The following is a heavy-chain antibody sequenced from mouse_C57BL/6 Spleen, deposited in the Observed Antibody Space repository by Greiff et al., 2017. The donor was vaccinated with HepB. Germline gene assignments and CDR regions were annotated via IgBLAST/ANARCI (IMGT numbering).Heavy chain of an antibody. J-gene: IGHJ4*01. CDR3: ARKTYYYGSSYYYAMDY. CDR2: IWSGGST. Sequence: QVQLQESGPGLVQPSQSLSITCTASGFSLTSYGVHWVRQSPGKGLEWLGVIWSGGSTDYNAAFISRLSISKDNSKSQVFFKMNSLQADDTAIYYCARKTYYYGSSYYYAMDYWGQGTSVTVSS. D-gene: IGHD1-1*01. V-gene: IGHV2-2*01. CDR1: GFSLTSYG.